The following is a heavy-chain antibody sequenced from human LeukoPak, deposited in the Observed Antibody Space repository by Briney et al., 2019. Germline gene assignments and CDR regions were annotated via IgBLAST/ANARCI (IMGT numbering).Heavy chain of an antibody. Sequence: PSETLSLTCAVSGGSISSGGYSWNWIRQPPGRGLEWIGCIYNSGSTSYNPSLKSRVSLSVDTSKNLFSLTLNSMTAADTAVYYCARGWGPAYCGGDCHRHFDYWGQGTLVTVSS. CDR2: IYNSGST. D-gene: IGHD2-21*02. CDR1: GGSISSGGYS. CDR3: ARGWGPAYCGGDCHRHFDY. J-gene: IGHJ4*02. V-gene: IGHV4-30-4*07.